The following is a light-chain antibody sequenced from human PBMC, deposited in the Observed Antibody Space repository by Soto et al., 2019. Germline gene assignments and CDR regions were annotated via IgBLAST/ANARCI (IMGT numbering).Light chain of an antibody. V-gene: IGKV3-15*01. CDR1: HSVITN. CDR2: GAS. J-gene: IGKJ4*01. CDR3: QQYNDWPLPT. Sequence: EIVMTQSPDTLFVSPGERVTLSCRSSHSVITNLAWYQHKPGQAPRLLIYGASTRAAGIPARFSGSGSGTEFTLTISSLESEDFGFYYCQQYNDWPLPTFGGGSKVEIK.